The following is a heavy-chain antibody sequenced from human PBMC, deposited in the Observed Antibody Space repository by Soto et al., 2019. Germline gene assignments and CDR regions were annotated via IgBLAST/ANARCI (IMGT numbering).Heavy chain of an antibody. CDR3: ASRGCSGGSCYLFDY. D-gene: IGHD2-15*01. Sequence: SETLSLTCTVSGGSISSSSYYWGWIRQPPGKGLEWIRSIYYSGSTYYNPSLKSRVTISVDTSKNQFSLKLSSVTAADTAVYYCASRGCSGGSCYLFDYWGQGTLVTVSS. CDR1: GGSISSSSYY. J-gene: IGHJ4*02. CDR2: IYYSGST. V-gene: IGHV4-39*01.